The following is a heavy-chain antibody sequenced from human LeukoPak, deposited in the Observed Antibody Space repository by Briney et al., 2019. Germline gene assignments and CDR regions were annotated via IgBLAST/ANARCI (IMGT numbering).Heavy chain of an antibody. CDR3: ARNAWGDYGMDV. CDR2: IYYSGST. J-gene: IGHJ6*02. D-gene: IGHD3-16*01. V-gene: IGHV4-59*08. CDR1: GGSISSYY. Sequence: SETLSLTCTVSGGSISSYYWSWIRQPPGKGLEWIGYIYYSGSTNYNPSLKSRVTISVDTSKNQFSLKLSSVTAADTAVYYCARNAWGDYGMDVWGLGTTVTVSS.